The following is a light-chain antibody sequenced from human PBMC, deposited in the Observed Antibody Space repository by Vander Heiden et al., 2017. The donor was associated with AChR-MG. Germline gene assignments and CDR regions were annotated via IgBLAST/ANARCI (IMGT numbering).Light chain of an antibody. CDR1: QSVGSTY. J-gene: IGKJ2*01. CDR2: GAS. Sequence: EIVLTQSPRTLSLSPGERATLSCRASQSVGSTYLAWYRQKPGQPPRLLIYGASTRATGIPDRFSGSGSGTDFTLSISRLEPEDFAVYYCQQYDHSPGTFGQGTKLEIK. CDR3: QQYDHSPGT. V-gene: IGKV3-20*01.